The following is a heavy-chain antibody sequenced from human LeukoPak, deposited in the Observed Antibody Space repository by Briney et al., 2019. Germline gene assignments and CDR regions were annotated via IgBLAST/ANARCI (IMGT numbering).Heavy chain of an antibody. CDR2: VSGSGGST. D-gene: IGHD3-16*01. V-gene: IGHV3-23*01. Sequence: GGSLRLSCAASGFTFSSYAMSWVRQAPGKGLEWVSAVSGSGGSTYYADSVKGRFTISRDNARNSLFLQMNSLRVEDTAVYYCASQSYARFDPWGQGTLVTVSS. CDR3: ASQSYARFDP. J-gene: IGHJ5*02. CDR1: GFTFSSYA.